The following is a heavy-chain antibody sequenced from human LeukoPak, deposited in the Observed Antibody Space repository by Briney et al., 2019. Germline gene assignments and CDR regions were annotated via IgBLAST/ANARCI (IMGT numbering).Heavy chain of an antibody. Sequence: ASVKVSCKASGYTFTSYGISWVRQAPGQGLEWMGWISAYNGNTNYAQKLQGRVTMTTDTSTSTAYMELRSLRSEDTAVYYCARDRSYCSSTSCYGSDDYWGQGTLVTVSS. CDR2: ISAYNGNT. D-gene: IGHD2-2*01. CDR3: ARDRSYCSSTSCYGSDDY. V-gene: IGHV1-18*01. CDR1: GYTFTSYG. J-gene: IGHJ4*02.